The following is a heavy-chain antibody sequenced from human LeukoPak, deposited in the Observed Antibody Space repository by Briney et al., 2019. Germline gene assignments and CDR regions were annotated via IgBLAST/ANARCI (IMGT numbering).Heavy chain of an antibody. CDR3: AKRDSNY. Sequence: GGSLRLSCAASGFTFSSYAMSWVRQAPGKGLEWVSTMSDTGGSTYYADSVKGRFTISRDNSNNTLYLQMNTLRAEDTAVYYCAKRDSNYWGQGTLVTVSA. D-gene: IGHD5-18*01. CDR2: MSDTGGST. CDR1: GFTFSSYA. V-gene: IGHV3-23*01. J-gene: IGHJ4*02.